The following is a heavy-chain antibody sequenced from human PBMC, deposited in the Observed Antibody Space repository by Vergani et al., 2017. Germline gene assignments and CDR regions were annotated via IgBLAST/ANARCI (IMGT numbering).Heavy chain of an antibody. D-gene: IGHD3-10*01. CDR2: IKQDGSEK. Sequence: EVQLVESGGGLVQPGGSLRLPCAASGFTFSSYWMSWVRQAPGKGLEWVANIKQDGSEKYYVDSVKGRFTISRDNAKNSLYLQMNSLRAEDTAVYYCARDSPVRGFYYYYGMDVWGQGTTVTVSS. CDR3: ARDSPVRGFYYYYGMDV. CDR1: GFTFSSYW. J-gene: IGHJ6*02. V-gene: IGHV3-7*01.